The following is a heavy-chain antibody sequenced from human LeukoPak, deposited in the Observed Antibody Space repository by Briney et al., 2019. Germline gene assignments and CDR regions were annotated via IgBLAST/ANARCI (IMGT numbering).Heavy chain of an antibody. J-gene: IGHJ2*01. CDR3: ARESHCSGGSCYDWYFDL. Sequence: RPGGSLRLSCAASGFTFSDYYMSWIRQAPGKGLEWVSYISSSGSTIYYADSVKGRFTISRDNAKNSLYLQMNSLRAEDTAVYYCARESHCSGGSCYDWYFDLWGRGTLVTVSS. D-gene: IGHD2-15*01. CDR1: GFTFSDYY. V-gene: IGHV3-11*01. CDR2: ISSSGSTI.